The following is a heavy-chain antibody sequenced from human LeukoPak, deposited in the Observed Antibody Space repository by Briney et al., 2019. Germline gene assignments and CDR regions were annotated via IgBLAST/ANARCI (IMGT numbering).Heavy chain of an antibody. CDR2: INPSGGST. D-gene: IGHD5-12*01. V-gene: IGHV1-46*01. CDR1: GYTFTSYY. CDR3: AARPVEMATGSPDY. J-gene: IGHJ4*02. Sequence: ASVKVSCKAFGYTFTSYYMHWVRQAPGQGLEWMGIINPSGGSTSYAQKFQGRVTMTRDTSTSTVYMELSSLGSEDTAVYYCAARPVEMATGSPDYWGQGTLVTVSS.